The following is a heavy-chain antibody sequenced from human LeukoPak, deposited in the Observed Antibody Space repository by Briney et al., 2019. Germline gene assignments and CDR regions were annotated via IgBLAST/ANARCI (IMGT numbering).Heavy chain of an antibody. D-gene: IGHD7-27*01. Sequence: PGRSLRLSCVVSGFTFSNYAMHWVRQAPGKGLEWVGFIRSKAFGETAEYAASVKGRFTISRDDSKSIAYLQMNSLKTEDTAVYYCTRDRGSSTLGDYWGQGTLVTVSS. CDR3: TRDRGSSTLGDY. CDR2: IRSKAFGETA. CDR1: GFTFSNYA. V-gene: IGHV3-49*04. J-gene: IGHJ4*02.